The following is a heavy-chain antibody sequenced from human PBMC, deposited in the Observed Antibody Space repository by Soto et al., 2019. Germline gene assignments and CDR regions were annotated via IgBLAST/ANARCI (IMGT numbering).Heavy chain of an antibody. Sequence: SETLSLTCTVSGGSISSYYWSWIRQPPGKGLEWIGYIYYSGSTYYNPSLKSRVTISVDTSKNQFSLKLSSVTAADTAVYYCARHRGCISTSCYAGNRYNWFDPWGQGTLVTVSS. V-gene: IGHV4-59*04. CDR2: IYYSGST. CDR1: GGSISSYY. CDR3: ARHRGCISTSCYAGNRYNWFDP. J-gene: IGHJ5*02. D-gene: IGHD2-2*01.